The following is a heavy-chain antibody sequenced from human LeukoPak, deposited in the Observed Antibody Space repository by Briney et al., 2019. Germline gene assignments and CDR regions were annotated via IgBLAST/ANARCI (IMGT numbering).Heavy chain of an antibody. D-gene: IGHD6-19*01. V-gene: IGHV3-23*01. J-gene: IGHJ3*02. CDR1: GFTFSSYA. CDR3: AKDQGYSSAWYSRDGFDM. CDR2: ISKSGDST. Sequence: GGSLRLSCAASGFTFSSYAMSWVRQAPGKGLEWVSAISKSGDSTFYADSVKGRFTISRDNSQNTLYVQMNSLRAEDTAVYYCAKDQGYSSAWYSRDGFDMWGQGTMVTVSS.